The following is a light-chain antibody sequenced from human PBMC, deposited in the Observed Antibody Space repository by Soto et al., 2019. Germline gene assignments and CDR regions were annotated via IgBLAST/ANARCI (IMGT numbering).Light chain of an antibody. V-gene: IGKV3-20*01. J-gene: IGKJ1*01. Sequence: EIVMTQSPATLSVSPGERAALSCRASQSVSSKFLAWYQQKPGQAPRLLIYGASSRATGIPDRFSGSGSGTDFTLTISRLEPEDFAVYYCQHYGSSRTFGQGTKVDIK. CDR2: GAS. CDR3: QHYGSSRT. CDR1: QSVSSKF.